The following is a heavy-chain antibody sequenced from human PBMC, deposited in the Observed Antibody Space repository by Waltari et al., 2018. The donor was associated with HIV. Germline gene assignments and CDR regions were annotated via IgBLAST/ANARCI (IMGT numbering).Heavy chain of an antibody. CDR2: VNPRNGVA. J-gene: IGHJ5*02. CDR3: VRGGTHP. Sequence: QEQLGQSGAEVTKPGATVKASITASGNSCNDYYTHWIRQAPGQGLESVGWVNPRNGVAHDAQKFEGRVTISSDTSSRTVYMDFRRLTSDDTAVLYCVRGGTHPWGQGTLITVSS. D-gene: IGHD1-1*01. V-gene: IGHV1-2*02. CDR1: GNSCNDYY.